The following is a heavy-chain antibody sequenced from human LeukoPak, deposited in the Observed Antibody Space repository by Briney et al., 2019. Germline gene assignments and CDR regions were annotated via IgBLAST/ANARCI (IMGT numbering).Heavy chain of an antibody. D-gene: IGHD6-13*01. J-gene: IGHJ4*02. CDR1: GGTFSSYA. CDR3: ARDGEAAAALDY. Sequence: SVKVSCKASGGTFSSYAISWVRQAPGQGLEWMGGIIPIFGTANYAQKFQGRVTMTRDMSTSTVYMELSSLRSEDTAVYYCARDGEAAAALDYWGQGTLVTVSS. V-gene: IGHV1-69*05. CDR2: IIPIFGTA.